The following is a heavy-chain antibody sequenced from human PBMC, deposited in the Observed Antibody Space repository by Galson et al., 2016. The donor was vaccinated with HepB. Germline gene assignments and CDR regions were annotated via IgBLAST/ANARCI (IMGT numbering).Heavy chain of an antibody. V-gene: IGHV3-33*01. CDR2: IWYDGSNK. J-gene: IGHJ4*02. CDR3: ARDSNLWFGELSGGGDH. CDR1: GFTFSSYG. D-gene: IGHD3-10*01. Sequence: SLRLSCAASGFTFSSYGMHWVRQAPGKGLEWVAVIWYDGSNKYYAESVKGRFTISRDNSKNTLYLQMNSLRAEDTAVYYWARDSNLWFGELSGGGDHWGQGTLVTVSS.